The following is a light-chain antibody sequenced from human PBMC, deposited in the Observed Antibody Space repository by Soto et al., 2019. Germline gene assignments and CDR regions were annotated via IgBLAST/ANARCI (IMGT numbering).Light chain of an antibody. V-gene: IGKV1-6*01. CDR3: LQDFNFPFT. J-gene: IGKJ2*01. CDR2: AAS. Sequence: AIQMTQSASSLSASVGDRVTITCRASQDIRNHLAWYQQKPGTAPKVLISAASSLQTGVPSRFSGSGSGTDFTLTISSLQPVDFATYYCLQDFNFPFTFGQGTKLEVK. CDR1: QDIRNH.